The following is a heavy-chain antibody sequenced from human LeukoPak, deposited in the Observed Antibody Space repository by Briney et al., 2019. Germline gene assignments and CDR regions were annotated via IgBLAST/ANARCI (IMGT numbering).Heavy chain of an antibody. CDR2: INHSGST. CDR3: ARDPGEYHAFDI. V-gene: IGHV4-30-4*08. D-gene: IGHD2/OR15-2a*01. CDR1: GGSISSGDYY. J-gene: IGHJ3*02. Sequence: SQTLSLTCTVSGGSISSGDYYWSWIRQAPGKGLEWIGEINHSGSTNYNPSLKSRVTISVDTSKNQFSLKLSSVTAADTAVYYCARDPGEYHAFDIWGQGTMVTVSP.